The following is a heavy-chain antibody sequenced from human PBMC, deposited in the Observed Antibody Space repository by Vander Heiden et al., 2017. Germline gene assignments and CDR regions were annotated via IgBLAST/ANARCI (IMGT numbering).Heavy chain of an antibody. J-gene: IGHJ4*02. CDR3: ARDLSAVARFDY. D-gene: IGHD6-19*01. Sequence: QVQLVQSGAEVKKPGASVKVSCKASGYTFTGYYMHWVRQAPGQGLEWMGWINPNTGGTKYAQKFQGWVTMTRDTSISTAYMELRSDDTAVYYCARDLSAVARFDYWGQGTLVTVSS. V-gene: IGHV1-2*04. CDR2: INPNTGGT. CDR1: GYTFTGYY.